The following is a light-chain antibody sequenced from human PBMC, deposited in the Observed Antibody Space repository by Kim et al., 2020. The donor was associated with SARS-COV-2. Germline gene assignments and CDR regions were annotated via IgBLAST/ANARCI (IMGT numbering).Light chain of an antibody. CDR3: QQYNNWPPIT. J-gene: IGKJ5*01. Sequence: SPGERATLSCSASQSVSSNLAWYQQKPGQAPRLLIYGASTRATGIPARFGGSGSGTEFTLTISSLQSEDFAVYYCQQYNNWPPITFGQGTRLEIK. CDR1: QSVSSN. V-gene: IGKV3-15*01. CDR2: GAS.